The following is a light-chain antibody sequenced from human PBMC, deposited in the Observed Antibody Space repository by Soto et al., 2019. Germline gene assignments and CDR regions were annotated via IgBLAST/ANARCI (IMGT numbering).Light chain of an antibody. V-gene: IGLV1-44*01. J-gene: IGLJ2*01. CDR2: SNN. CDR1: SSNIGSKS. Sequence: QSVLTQPPSVSGTHGQTVTISCSGSSSNIGSKSVQWYQQLPETAPKLLIYSNNQRPSGVPDRFSGSKSGTSASLAISGLQSEDEAHYYCGAWDDTLNVLVFGGGTQLTVL. CDR3: GAWDDTLNVLV.